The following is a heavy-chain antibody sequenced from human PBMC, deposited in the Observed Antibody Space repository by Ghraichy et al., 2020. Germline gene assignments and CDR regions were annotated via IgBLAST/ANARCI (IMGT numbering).Heavy chain of an antibody. V-gene: IGHV4-61*02. CDR3: ARGTLGRVRLFDP. CDR2: IYTSGST. J-gene: IGHJ5*02. D-gene: IGHD7-27*01. CDR1: GGSISSGSYY. Sequence: SETLSLTCTVSGGSISSGSYYWSWIRQPAGKGLEWIGRIYTSGSTNYNPSLKSRVTISVDTSKNQFSLKLSSVTAADTAVYYCARGTLGRVRLFDPWGQGTLVTVSS.